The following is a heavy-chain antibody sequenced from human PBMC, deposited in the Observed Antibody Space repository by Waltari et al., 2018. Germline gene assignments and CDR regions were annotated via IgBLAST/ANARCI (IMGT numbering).Heavy chain of an antibody. CDR1: GVIFSRQD. CDR2: IRFDGGQK. D-gene: IGHD3-16*02. J-gene: IGHJ4*02. Sequence: QVQLVESGGGVVLPACKASGVIFSRQDMNWVRQAPGMGLEWVSLIRFDGGQKFSADTVKGRFTVSRDNSRDTLYLHMESLRSGDTATYFCATQASISSPSFWGRGTLVTVSS. CDR3: ATQASISSPSF. V-gene: IGHV3-30*02.